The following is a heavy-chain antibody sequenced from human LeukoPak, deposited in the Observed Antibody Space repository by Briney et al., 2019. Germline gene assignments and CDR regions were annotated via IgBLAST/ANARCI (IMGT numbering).Heavy chain of an antibody. Sequence: GESLQISCQSSGSIFTRYWIGWVRQVPGKGLEWVGLIYPGDSDTKYSPSFQGQVSISADKSISTAYLQWSSLKASDTGMYYCARGNYADFWGQGTLVTVSS. D-gene: IGHD3-16*01. J-gene: IGHJ4*02. CDR1: GSIFTRYW. CDR2: IYPGDSDT. CDR3: ARGNYADF. V-gene: IGHV5-51*01.